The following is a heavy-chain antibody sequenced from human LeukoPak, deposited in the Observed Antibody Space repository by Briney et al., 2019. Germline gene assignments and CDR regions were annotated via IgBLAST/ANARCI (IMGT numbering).Heavy chain of an antibody. CDR2: IIPIFGIA. Sequence: ASVKVSCKASGGTFSSYAISWVRQAPGQELEWMGRIIPIFGIANYAQKFQGRVTITADKSTSTAYMELSSLRSEDTAVYYCASLLTTGNWFYYYGMDVWGQGTTVTVSS. CDR1: GGTFSSYA. V-gene: IGHV1-69*04. D-gene: IGHD3-16*01. CDR3: ASLLTTGNWFYYYGMDV. J-gene: IGHJ6*02.